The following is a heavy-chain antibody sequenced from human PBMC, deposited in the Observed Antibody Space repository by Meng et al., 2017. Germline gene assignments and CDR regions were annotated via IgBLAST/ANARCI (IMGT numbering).Heavy chain of an antibody. CDR2: IYQSGSN. D-gene: IGHD5-18*01. Sequence: QRRLPASGPGSATASGSLAPGVAATGSCISSGNMCTWHRQPPGKGLEWIGEIYQSGSNNYNPSLKRRVAISVDYSKNQYSLKLSSVIDADTAVYYCARGSGYSYGFNWYFDLWGRGTLVTVSS. CDR3: ARGSGYSYGFNWYFDL. V-gene: IGHV4-4*02. CDR1: GSCISSGNM. J-gene: IGHJ2*01.